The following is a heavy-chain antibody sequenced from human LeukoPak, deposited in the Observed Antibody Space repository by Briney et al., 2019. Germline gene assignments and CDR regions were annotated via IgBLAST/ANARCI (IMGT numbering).Heavy chain of an antibody. D-gene: IGHD3-10*01. V-gene: IGHV4-59*08. J-gene: IGHJ4*02. CDR3: VRHYGSGSYYF. CDR2: IYYSGST. Sequence: SETLSLTCTVSGGSINSYYWSWIRQPPGKGLEWIGYIYYSGSTNYNPSLKSRVTISIDTSKNQFPLKLTSVTAADTAVYYCVRHYGSGSYYFWGQGTLVTVSS. CDR1: GGSINSYY.